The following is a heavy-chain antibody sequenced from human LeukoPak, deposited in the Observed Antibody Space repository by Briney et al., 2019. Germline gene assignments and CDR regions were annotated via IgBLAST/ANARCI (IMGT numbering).Heavy chain of an antibody. Sequence: ASVKVSCKASGYTFTGYYMHWVRQAPGQGLEWMGWINPNSGGTNYAQKFQGRVTMTRDTSISTAYMGLSRLRSDDTAVYYCARDGRYSNYDFDYWGQGTLVTVSS. CDR2: INPNSGGT. V-gene: IGHV1-2*02. CDR1: GYTFTGYY. J-gene: IGHJ4*02. CDR3: ARDGRYSNYDFDY. D-gene: IGHD4-11*01.